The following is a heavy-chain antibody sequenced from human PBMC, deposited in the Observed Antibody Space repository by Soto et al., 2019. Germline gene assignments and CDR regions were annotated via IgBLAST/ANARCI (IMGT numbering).Heavy chain of an antibody. CDR3: AKDIYSSSSGQDY. CDR2: SRWNGGNI. V-gene: IGHV3-9*01. CDR1: GFTFDDYA. J-gene: IGHJ4*02. D-gene: IGHD6-6*01. Sequence: EVQLVESGGGLVQPGRSLRLSCAASGFTFDDYAMHWVRQAPGKGLEWVSGSRWNGGNIGYADSVKGRFTISRDNAKKSLFLQMNSLRADDTVLYFCAKDIYSSSSGQDYWGQGTPVTVSS.